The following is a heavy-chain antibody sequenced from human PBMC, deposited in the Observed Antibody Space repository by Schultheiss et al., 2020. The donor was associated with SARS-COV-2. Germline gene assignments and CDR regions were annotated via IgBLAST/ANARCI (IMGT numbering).Heavy chain of an antibody. CDR3: ARDSLDYYDSTEAFDI. J-gene: IGHJ3*02. V-gene: IGHV4-61*05. Sequence: SETLSLTCIVSGASINTSSSYWGWIRQPPGKGLEWIGYIYYSGSTNYNPSLKSRLTISVDTSKNQFSLNLNSVTAADTAVYYCARDSLDYYDSTEAFDIWGQGTMVTVSS. CDR2: IYYSGST. CDR1: GASINTSSSY. D-gene: IGHD3-22*01.